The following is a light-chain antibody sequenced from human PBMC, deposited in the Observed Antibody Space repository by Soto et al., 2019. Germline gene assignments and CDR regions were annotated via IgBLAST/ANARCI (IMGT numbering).Light chain of an antibody. CDR3: QQYGSSPRT. J-gene: IGKJ1*01. V-gene: IGKV3-20*01. Sequence: IVLTQSPGTLSLSPGERASLSCRASQSVSSTYLAWYQQKPGQAPRLLIYGASSRATGVPHRFSGSGSGTDFTLTISRLEPEDSAVYYCQQYGSSPRTFGQGTKVDIK. CDR2: GAS. CDR1: QSVSSTY.